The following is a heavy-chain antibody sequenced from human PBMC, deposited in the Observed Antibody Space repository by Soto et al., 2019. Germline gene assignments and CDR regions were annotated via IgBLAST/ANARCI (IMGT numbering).Heavy chain of an antibody. CDR1: GGTFSSYA. CDR2: IIPIFGTA. CDR3: ASGGGAIADRPDRGYYFDY. J-gene: IGHJ4*02. Sequence: QVQQVQSGAEVKKPGSSVKVSCTASGGTFSSYAISWVRRAPRQGLEWMGGIIPIFGTANSARKFQGRVTITADESTSTAYMEVSSLRSEDTAVYYCASGGGAIADRPDRGYYFDYWGQGTLVTVSS. D-gene: IGHD6-6*01. V-gene: IGHV1-69*01.